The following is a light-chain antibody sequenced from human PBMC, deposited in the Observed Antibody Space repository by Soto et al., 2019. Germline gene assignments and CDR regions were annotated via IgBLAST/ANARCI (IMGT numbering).Light chain of an antibody. V-gene: IGLV2-14*03. CDR3: TSWTTSTTMI. J-gene: IGLJ2*01. Sequence: QSVLTQPASVSWSPGQSITISCTGTSRDIGAYNFVSWYQKHPGKAPKLMLYDVSIRPSGVSNRFSGSKSGNTASLTISGLQAEDEADYYCTSWTTSTTMIFGGGTKVTVL. CDR1: SRDIGAYNF. CDR2: DVS.